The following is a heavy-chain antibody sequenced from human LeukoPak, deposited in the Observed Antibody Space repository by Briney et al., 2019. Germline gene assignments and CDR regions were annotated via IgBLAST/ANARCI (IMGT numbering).Heavy chain of an antibody. CDR2: ISGSGSSA. CDR1: GLTFSNYA. J-gene: IGHJ3*01. V-gene: IGHV3-23*01. D-gene: IGHD1-26*01. CDR3: ARGFGGGYYSAFDF. Sequence: AGGSLRLSCVASGLTFSNYAMSWVRQAPGKGLEWVSVISGSGSSASYADSVKGRFTISRDNSKNTLHLQMNSLRAEDTAAYYCARGFGGGYYSAFDFWGQGTLVTASS.